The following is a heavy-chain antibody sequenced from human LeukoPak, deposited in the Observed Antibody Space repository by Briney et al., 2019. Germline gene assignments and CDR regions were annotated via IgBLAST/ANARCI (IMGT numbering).Heavy chain of an antibody. J-gene: IGHJ3*02. CDR3: ARPEGNQPDDAFDI. D-gene: IGHD1-14*01. CDR2: IIPILGIA. V-gene: IGHV1-69*10. CDR1: GYTFTSYG. Sequence: SVKVSCKASGYTFTSYGISWVRQAPGQGLEWMGWIIPILGIANYAQKFQGRVTITADKSTSTAYMELSSLRSEDTAVYYCARPEGNQPDDAFDIWGQGTMVTVSS.